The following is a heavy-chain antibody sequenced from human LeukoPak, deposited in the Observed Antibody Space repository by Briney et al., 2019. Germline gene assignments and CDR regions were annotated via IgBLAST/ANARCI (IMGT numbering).Heavy chain of an antibody. CDR2: IYHSGST. Sequence: ETLSLTCTASGYSISSGYYWGWIRQPPGKGLECIGSIYHSGSTYYNPSLKTRVTISVETSKNQFSLKLSSVTAADTAVYYCARAVATAWFDPWGQGTLVTVSS. CDR3: ARAVATAWFDP. CDR1: GYSISSGYY. J-gene: IGHJ5*01. D-gene: IGHD5-18*01. V-gene: IGHV4-38-2*02.